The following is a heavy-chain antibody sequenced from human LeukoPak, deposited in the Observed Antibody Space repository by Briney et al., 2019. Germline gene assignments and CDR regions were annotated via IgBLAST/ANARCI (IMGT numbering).Heavy chain of an antibody. J-gene: IGHJ6*02. CDR1: GFTFSSYA. Sequence: GGSLRLSCAASGFTFSSYAMSWVRQAPGKGLEWVSAISGSGGSTHYADSVKGRFTISRDNFKNTLYLQMNSLRAEDTAIYYCAKDRAVTTALYYYYGMDVWGQGTTVTVS. V-gene: IGHV3-23*01. CDR2: ISGSGGST. D-gene: IGHD4-11*01. CDR3: AKDRAVTTALYYYYGMDV.